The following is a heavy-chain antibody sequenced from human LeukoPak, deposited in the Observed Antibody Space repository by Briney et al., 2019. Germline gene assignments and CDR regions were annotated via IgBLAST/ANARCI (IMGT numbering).Heavy chain of an antibody. V-gene: IGHV4-38-2*01. D-gene: IGHD2-2*01. Sequence: SETLSLTCAVSGYSISSGYYWGWIRQPPVKGLEWIGSICHSGSTYYNPSLKSRVTISVDTSKNQFSLKLSSVTAADTAVYYCARHDGYCSSTSCSLDAFDIWGQGTMVTVSS. CDR2: ICHSGST. CDR1: GYSISSGYY. J-gene: IGHJ3*02. CDR3: ARHDGYCSSTSCSLDAFDI.